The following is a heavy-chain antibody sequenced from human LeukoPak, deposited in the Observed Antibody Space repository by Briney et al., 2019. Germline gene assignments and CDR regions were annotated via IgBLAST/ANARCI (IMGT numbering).Heavy chain of an antibody. V-gene: IGHV3-21*04. CDR2: ISSDISYI. J-gene: IGHJ4*02. D-gene: IGHD3-22*01. Sequence: GGSLRLSCAASGFTFSSYSMNWVRQAPGKGLEWVSCISSDISYIFYADSVKGRFTISRDNAKNSLYLQMNSLRAEDTAVYYCANLYYYDSSGPYWGQGTLVTVSS. CDR1: GFTFSSYS. CDR3: ANLYYYDSSGPY.